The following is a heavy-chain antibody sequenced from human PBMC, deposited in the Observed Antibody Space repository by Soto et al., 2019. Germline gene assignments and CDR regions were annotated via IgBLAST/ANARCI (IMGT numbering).Heavy chain of an antibody. V-gene: IGHV1-3*01. CDR1: GYTIASYS. CDR2: INPDNGNT. Sequence: ASVKVTCKASGYTIASYSMNWVRQAPGQRLEWMGWINPDNGNTKSSQKFQDRVIITRDTSASTAYMDLSSLRSEDTAVYYCARGIATGQLAPWGQGTLVTVSS. CDR3: ARGIATGQLAP. D-gene: IGHD2-15*01. J-gene: IGHJ5*02.